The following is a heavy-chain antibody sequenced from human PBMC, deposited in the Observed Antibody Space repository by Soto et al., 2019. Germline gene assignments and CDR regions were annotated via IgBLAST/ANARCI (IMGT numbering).Heavy chain of an antibody. D-gene: IGHD5-18*01. V-gene: IGHV4-61*03. CDR3: ARGAGFSYASTWFDI. CDR1: GASISGGTYY. CDR2: IYYTGST. Sequence: SETLSLTCTVSGASISGGTYYWTWIRQAPGKGLEWVGHIYYTGSTNYNPALNDRVTISVDTSKDHFSLQLTSVAAADTAVYYCARGAGFSYASTWFDIWGQGTLVTVSS. J-gene: IGHJ5*02.